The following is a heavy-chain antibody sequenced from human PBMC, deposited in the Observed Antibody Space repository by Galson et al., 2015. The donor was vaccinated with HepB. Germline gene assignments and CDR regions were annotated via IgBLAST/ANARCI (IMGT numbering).Heavy chain of an antibody. CDR3: ARDNPDYGDYEVALDY. D-gene: IGHD4-17*01. J-gene: IGHJ4*02. V-gene: IGHV3-23*01. Sequence: SLRLSCAASGFTFSSYAMSWVRQAPGKGLEWVSAISGSGGSTYYADSVKGRFPISRDNSKNTLYLQMNSLRAEDKAVYYWARDNPDYGDYEVALDYWGQGTLVTVSS. CDR2: ISGSGGST. CDR1: GFTFSSYA.